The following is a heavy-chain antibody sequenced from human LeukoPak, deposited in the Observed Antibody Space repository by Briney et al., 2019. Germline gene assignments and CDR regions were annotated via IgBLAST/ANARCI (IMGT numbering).Heavy chain of an antibody. J-gene: IGHJ6*02. CDR2: IDYSGNT. CDR3: ARQAVVVVPAAMTGYGMDV. CDR1: GGSISSSRYY. D-gene: IGHD2-2*01. V-gene: IGHV4-39*07. Sequence: SSETLSLTCSVSGGSISSSRYYWAWIRQPPGKGLEWIGNIDYSGNTYHNPSLKSRVTISVDTSKNQFSLKLSSVTAADTAVYYCARQAVVVVPAAMTGYGMDVWGQGTTVTVSS.